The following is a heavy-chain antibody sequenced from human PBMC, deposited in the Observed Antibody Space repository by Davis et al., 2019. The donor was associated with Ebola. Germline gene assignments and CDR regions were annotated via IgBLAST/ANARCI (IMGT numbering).Heavy chain of an antibody. CDR3: ASGDSSGYYILNFDY. CDR2: IYYSGST. V-gene: IGHV4-39*01. J-gene: IGHJ4*02. Sequence: SETLSLTCTVSGGSISSSSYYWGWICQPPGKGLEWIGSIYYSGSTYYNPSLKSRVTISVDTSKNQFSLKLSSVTAADTAVYYCASGDSSGYYILNFDYWGQGTLVTVSS. D-gene: IGHD3-22*01. CDR1: GGSISSSSYY.